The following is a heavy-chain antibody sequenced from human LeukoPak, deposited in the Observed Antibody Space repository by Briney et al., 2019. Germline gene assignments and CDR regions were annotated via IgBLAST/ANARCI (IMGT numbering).Heavy chain of an antibody. D-gene: IGHD3-3*01. J-gene: IGHJ4*02. CDR3: ARGHFGVVLDY. Sequence: GGSLRLSCEGSGFTFSSYSMIWVRQAPGKGLEWVSSIRAESTETRHADSLMGRFTISRDNAKKSLYLQMNSLRAEDTAAYYCARGHFGVVLDYWGQGTLVTVSS. CDR2: IRAESTET. V-gene: IGHV3-21*01. CDR1: GFTFSSYS.